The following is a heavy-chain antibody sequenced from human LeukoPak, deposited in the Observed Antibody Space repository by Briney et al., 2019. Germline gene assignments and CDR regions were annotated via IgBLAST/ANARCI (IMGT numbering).Heavy chain of an antibody. CDR3: ARDGDGYNPRYYFDY. Sequence: PGGSLRLSCAASGFTFSSYWMSWVRQAPGKGLEWVANIKQDGSEKYYVDSVKGRFTISRDNSKNTLYLQMNSLRAEDTAVYYCARDGDGYNPRYYFDYWGQGTLVTVSS. CDR2: IKQDGSEK. V-gene: IGHV3-7*01. J-gene: IGHJ4*02. CDR1: GFTFSSYW. D-gene: IGHD5-24*01.